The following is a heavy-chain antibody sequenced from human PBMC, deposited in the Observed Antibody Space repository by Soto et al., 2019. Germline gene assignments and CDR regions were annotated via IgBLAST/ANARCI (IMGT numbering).Heavy chain of an antibody. CDR1: GFTFDDYG. J-gene: IGHJ6*02. V-gene: IGHV3-20*04. Sequence: PGGSLRLSCAASGFTFDDYGMSWVRQAPGKGLEWVSGINWNGGSTGYADSVKGRFTISRDNAKNSLYLQMNSLRAEDTALYYCARVIRYYYDSSGYYPYYYYYGMDVWGQGT. CDR2: INWNGGST. CDR3: ARVIRYYYDSSGYYPYYYYYGMDV. D-gene: IGHD3-22*01.